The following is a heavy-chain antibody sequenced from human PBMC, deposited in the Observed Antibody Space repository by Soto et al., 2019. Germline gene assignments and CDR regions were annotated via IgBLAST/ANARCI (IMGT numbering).Heavy chain of an antibody. V-gene: IGHV4-34*01. Sequence: PSETLSLTCAVYGGSFSGYYWSWIRQPPGKGLEWIGEINHSGSTNYNPSLKSRVTISVDTSKNQFSLKLSSVTAADTAVYYCARERVIYYDFWSGYYTPYYYYGMDVWGQGTTVTVSS. J-gene: IGHJ6*02. CDR3: ARERVIYYDFWSGYYTPYYYYGMDV. D-gene: IGHD3-3*01. CDR1: GGSFSGYY. CDR2: INHSGST.